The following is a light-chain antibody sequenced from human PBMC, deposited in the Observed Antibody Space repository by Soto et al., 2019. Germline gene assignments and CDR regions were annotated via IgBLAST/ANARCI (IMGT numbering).Light chain of an antibody. J-gene: IGKJ1*01. CDR2: GAS. CDR3: QQYGSSGT. Sequence: EIVLTQSPVTLSLSPGERATLSCRASQSVSNNYLAWYQQKPGQAPTLLLYGASNRATGIPDRFSGSGSGTDFTLTISRLEPEDFAVYYCQQYGSSGTFGQGTTVDIK. V-gene: IGKV3-20*01. CDR1: QSVSNNY.